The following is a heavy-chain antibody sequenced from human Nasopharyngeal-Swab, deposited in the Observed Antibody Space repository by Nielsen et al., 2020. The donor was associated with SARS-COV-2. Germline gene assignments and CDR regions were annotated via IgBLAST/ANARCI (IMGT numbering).Heavy chain of an antibody. V-gene: IGHV3-30-3*01. J-gene: IGHJ5*02. Sequence: GGSLKLSCAASGFTFSSYAMHWVRQATGKGLEWVAVISYDGSNKYYADSVKGRFTISRDNSKNTLYLQMNSLRAEDTAVYYCARAGEYYYDSRDPNWFDPWGQGTLVTVSS. CDR1: GFTFSSYA. CDR3: ARAGEYYYDSRDPNWFDP. D-gene: IGHD3-22*01. CDR2: ISYDGSNK.